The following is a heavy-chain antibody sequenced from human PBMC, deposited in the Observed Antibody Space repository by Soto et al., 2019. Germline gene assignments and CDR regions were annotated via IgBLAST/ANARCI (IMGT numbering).Heavy chain of an antibody. CDR1: GDSITNSDYY. Sequence: SETLSLTCTVSGDSITNSDYYWNWIRQSPGKGLEWIASIDYSGNTYYNPSLKSRVVISADTSKNLFSLKLRSVTAAHPALYFCGRDEPSYYGFDDWGQGTTVPDS. CDR2: IDYSGNT. V-gene: IGHV4-30-4*01. CDR3: GRDEPSYYGFDD. J-gene: IGHJ6*02.